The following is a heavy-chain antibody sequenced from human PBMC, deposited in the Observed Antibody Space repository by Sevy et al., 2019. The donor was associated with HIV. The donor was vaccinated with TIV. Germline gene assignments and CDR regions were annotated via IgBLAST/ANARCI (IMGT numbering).Heavy chain of an antibody. CDR2: LSAYNGNT. V-gene: IGHV1-18*04. D-gene: IGHD3-10*01. Sequence: ASVKVSCKASGYTFTSYGISWVRQAPGQGLEWMGWLSAYNGNTNYAQKLQGRVTMTTDTSTSTAYMELRSLRSDDTAVYYCARDQGEPYLGETHFDYWGQGTLVTVSS. CDR3: ARDQGEPYLGETHFDY. CDR1: GYTFTSYG. J-gene: IGHJ4*02.